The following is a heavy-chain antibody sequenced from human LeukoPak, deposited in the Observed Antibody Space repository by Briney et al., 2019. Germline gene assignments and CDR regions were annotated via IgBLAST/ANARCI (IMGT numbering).Heavy chain of an antibody. V-gene: IGHV3-48*03. D-gene: IGHD3-10*01. CDR1: GFTFSSYE. Sequence: GGSLRLSCAASGFTFSSYEMNWVRQAPGKELEWVSYISSSGSTIYYADSVKGRFTISRDNAKNSLYLQMNSLRAEDTAVYYCARAARTYGSGSYPPIDAFDIWGQGTMVTVSS. CDR3: ARAARTYGSGSYPPIDAFDI. CDR2: ISSSGSTI. J-gene: IGHJ3*02.